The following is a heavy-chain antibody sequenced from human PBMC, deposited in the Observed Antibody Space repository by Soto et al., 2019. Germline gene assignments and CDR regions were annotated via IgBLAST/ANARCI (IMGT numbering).Heavy chain of an antibody. CDR3: ARGQMASDY. Sequence: GGSLRLSCAASGFTFSTYSMNWVRQAPGKGLEWVSSISSSSSYIYYADSVKGRLTISRDNATNSLYLQMTSLRAEDTAVYYCARGQMASDYWGQGTLVTVSS. V-gene: IGHV3-21*01. CDR2: ISSSSSYI. D-gene: IGHD5-12*01. CDR1: GFTFSTYS. J-gene: IGHJ4*02.